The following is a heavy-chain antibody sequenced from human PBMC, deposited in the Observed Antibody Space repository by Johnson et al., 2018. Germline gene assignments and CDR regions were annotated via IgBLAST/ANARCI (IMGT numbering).Heavy chain of an antibody. V-gene: IGHV3-9*01. Sequence: VQLVESGGGVVQPGGSLRLSCSASGFSFSNHVMHWVRQGPGKGPEWVSGISWNSGSIRYADSVKGRSTISRDNAKNSLYLQMNSLRPEDTAVYYCAKDIEPVYDSIYMVAWGQGTLV. CDR2: ISWNSGSI. D-gene: IGHD3-22*01. CDR3: AKDIEPVYDSIYMVA. J-gene: IGHJ5*02. CDR1: GFSFSNHV.